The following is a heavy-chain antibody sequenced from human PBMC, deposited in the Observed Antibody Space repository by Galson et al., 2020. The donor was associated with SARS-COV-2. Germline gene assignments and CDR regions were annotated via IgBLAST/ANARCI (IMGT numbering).Heavy chain of an antibody. CDR2: ISGSGSAT. V-gene: IGHV3-23*01. CDR3: AKRHRDSSDFDY. CDR1: GFTFSSYA. Sequence: GESLKISCAASGFTFSSYAMNWLRQAPGKGLEWVSGISGSGSATYYAGPVKGRFIISRDNSQNTLYMQMNGLRAEDTAVYYCAKRHRDSSDFDYWGQGARVTVSS. D-gene: IGHD3-22*01. J-gene: IGHJ4*02.